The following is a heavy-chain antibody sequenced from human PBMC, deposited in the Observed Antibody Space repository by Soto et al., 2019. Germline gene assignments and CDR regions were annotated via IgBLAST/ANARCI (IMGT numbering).Heavy chain of an antibody. CDR2: ISYDGSNK. V-gene: IGHV3-30-3*01. CDR1: GFIFDNYP. CDR3: ARGELVGSFDY. D-gene: IGHD1-26*01. Sequence: QVQLVESGGGVVLPGRSLRVSCAASGFIFDNYPMHWVRQAPGKGLEWVAVISYDGSNKYYADSVKGRFTISRDNSKNTLYLQMNSLRAEDTAVYYCARGELVGSFDYWGQGTLVTVSS. J-gene: IGHJ4*02.